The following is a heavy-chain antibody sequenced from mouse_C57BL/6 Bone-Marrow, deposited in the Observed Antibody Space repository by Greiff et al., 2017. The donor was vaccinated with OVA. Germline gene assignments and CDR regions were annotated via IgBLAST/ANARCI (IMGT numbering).Heavy chain of an antibody. CDR1: GYTFTDYY. Sequence: EVQVEQSGPELVKPGASVKISCKASGYTFTDYYMNWVKQSHGKSLEWIGDINPNNGGTSYNQKFKGKATLTVDKSSSTAYMELRSLTSEDSAVYYCARRPTTVVAPDYWGQGTTLTVSS. CDR2: INPNNGGT. V-gene: IGHV1-26*01. CDR3: ARRPTTVVAPDY. J-gene: IGHJ2*01. D-gene: IGHD1-1*01.